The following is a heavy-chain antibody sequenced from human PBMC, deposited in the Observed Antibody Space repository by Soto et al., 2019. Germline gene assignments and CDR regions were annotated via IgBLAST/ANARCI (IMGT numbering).Heavy chain of an antibody. CDR2: ISSSSSYI. CDR1: GFTFSSYS. V-gene: IGHV3-21*01. J-gene: IGHJ4*02. CDR3: VVSGPYSSSWYFDY. D-gene: IGHD6-13*01. Sequence: GGSLRLYCAASGFTFSSYSMNWARQAPGKGLEWVSSISSSSSYIYYADSVKGQFTISRDNAKNSLYLQMNSLRAEDTAVYYCVVSGPYSSSWYFDYWGQGTLVTVSS.